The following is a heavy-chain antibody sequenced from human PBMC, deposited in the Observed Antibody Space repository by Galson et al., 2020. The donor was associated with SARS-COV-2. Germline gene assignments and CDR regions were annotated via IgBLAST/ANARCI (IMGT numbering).Heavy chain of an antibody. CDR1: GFTFSSYA. CDR3: ARGLGTGFDY. CDR2: ISYDGSNK. D-gene: IGHD2-8*02. J-gene: IGHJ4*02. V-gene: IGHV3-30-3*01. Sequence: GGSLRLSCAASGFTFSSYAMHWVRQAPGKGLEWVAVISYDGSNKYYADSVKGRFTISRDNSKNTLYLQMNSLRAEDTAVYYCARGLGTGFDYWGQGTLVTVSS.